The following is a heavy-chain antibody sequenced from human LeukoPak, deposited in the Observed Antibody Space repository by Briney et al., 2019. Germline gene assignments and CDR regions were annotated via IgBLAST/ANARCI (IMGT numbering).Heavy chain of an antibody. D-gene: IGHD3-22*01. CDR2: IYHSGST. V-gene: IGHV4-38-2*02. CDR1: GYSISSGYY. CDR3: ARVRYYDSSGYYYSYYFDY. J-gene: IGHJ4*02. Sequence: SETLSLTCTVSGYSISSGYYWGWIRQPPGKGLEWIGSIYHSGSTYYNPSLKSRVTISVDTSKNQFSLKLSSVTAADTAVYYCARVRYYDSSGYYYSYYFDYWGQGTLVTVSS.